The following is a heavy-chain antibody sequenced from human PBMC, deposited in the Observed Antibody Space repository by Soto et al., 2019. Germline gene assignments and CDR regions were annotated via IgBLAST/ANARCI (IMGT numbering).Heavy chain of an antibody. V-gene: IGHV1-69*02. CDR2: IIPILGIA. J-gene: IGHJ4*02. CDR3: AMEYCSSTSWYSDY. D-gene: IGHD2-2*02. CDR1: GSTFSSYT. Sequence: QVQLVQYGAEVKKPGSSVKVSCKDSGSTFSSYTISWVRKAPRQGLEWMGRIIPILGIANYAQKFKGRVTITAGKSKSTAYMELRSLRYEDTAVYYCAMEYCSSTSWYSDYWGKGILVNVYS.